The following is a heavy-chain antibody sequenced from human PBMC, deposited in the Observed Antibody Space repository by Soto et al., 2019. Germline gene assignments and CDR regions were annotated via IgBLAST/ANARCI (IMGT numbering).Heavy chain of an antibody. Sequence: EVQLVESGGDLVKPGGSLRLSCAASEFTFANAWISWVRQAPGKGLEWVGRIKSKADGGTTDYAAPVKGRFTISRDESQNTLYLQMNSLRADDTAVYYCAKDRRAGGNYGFYSDFWGQGALVIVSS. CDR3: AKDRRAGGNYGFYSDF. CDR1: EFTFANAW. CDR2: IKSKADGGTT. V-gene: IGHV3-15*01. J-gene: IGHJ4*02. D-gene: IGHD1-7*01.